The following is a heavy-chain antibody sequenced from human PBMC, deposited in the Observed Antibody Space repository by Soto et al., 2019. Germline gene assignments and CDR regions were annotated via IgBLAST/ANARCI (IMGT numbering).Heavy chain of an antibody. V-gene: IGHV3-30*18. CDR3: AKDGSHNFDY. D-gene: IGHD1-26*01. Sequence: QVQLVESGGGVVQPGRSLRLSCAASGFTFRHYAMQWVRQAPGKGLEWVALMSYDGSNEYYADSAKGRFTISRDNSKNTLYLQMNSLRAEDTAVYYCAKDGSHNFDYWGQGTLVTVSS. CDR1: GFTFRHYA. CDR2: MSYDGSNE. J-gene: IGHJ4*02.